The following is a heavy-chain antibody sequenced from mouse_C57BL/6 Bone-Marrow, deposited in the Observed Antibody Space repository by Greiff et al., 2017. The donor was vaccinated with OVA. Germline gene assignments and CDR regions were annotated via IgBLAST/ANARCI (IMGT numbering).Heavy chain of an antibody. D-gene: IGHD2-5*01. V-gene: IGHV1-82*01. CDR1: GYAFSSSW. Sequence: VQRVESGPELVKPGASVKISCKASGYAFSSSWMNWVKQRPGKGLEWIGRIYPGDGDTNYNGKFKGKATLTADKSSSTAYMQLSSLTSEDSAVYFCARYYSNWYFDVWGTGTTVTVSS. CDR3: ARYYSNWYFDV. J-gene: IGHJ1*03. CDR2: IYPGDGDT.